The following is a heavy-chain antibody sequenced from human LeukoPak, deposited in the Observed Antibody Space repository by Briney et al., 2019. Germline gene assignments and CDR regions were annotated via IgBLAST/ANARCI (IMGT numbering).Heavy chain of an antibody. CDR1: GFTLGTYL. V-gene: IGHV3-23*01. Sequence: GGSLRLSCVASGFTLGTYLMIWVRQGPGKSLEWVAAISRASENTYYADSVKGRCTISRDDPQNTVSLQMNSLRAEDTAVYYCAKISGGSGWYFDLWGLGTLVTVSS. J-gene: IGHJ2*01. D-gene: IGHD4-23*01. CDR3: AKISGGSGWYFDL. CDR2: ISRASENT.